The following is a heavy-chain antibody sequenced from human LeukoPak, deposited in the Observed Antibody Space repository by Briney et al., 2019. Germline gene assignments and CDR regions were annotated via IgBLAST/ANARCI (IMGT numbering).Heavy chain of an antibody. CDR2: MNPNSGNT. V-gene: IGHV1-8*03. CDR1: GYTFTSYD. Sequence: ASVKVSCKDSGYTFTSYDINWVRQATGHGLEWMGWMNPNSGNTGYAQKFQGRVTTTADESTSTAYMELSSLRSEDTAVYYCARTHYDFWSGYYTQGAEYFQHWGQGTLVTVSS. CDR3: ARTHYDFWSGYYTQGAEYFQH. J-gene: IGHJ1*01. D-gene: IGHD3-3*01.